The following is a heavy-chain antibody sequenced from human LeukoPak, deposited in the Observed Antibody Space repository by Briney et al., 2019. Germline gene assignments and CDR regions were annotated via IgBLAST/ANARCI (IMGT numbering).Heavy chain of an antibody. V-gene: IGHV3-74*01. J-gene: IGHJ4*02. CDR1: GFIFTKYW. CDR3: TSFYETN. D-gene: IGHD2/OR15-2a*01. Sequence: GGSLRLSCAASGFIFTKYWMHWVRQAPGKGLVWVSHVSSDGSATSYADSVKGRFTISRDNAKNTVYLHMNSLRVEGTAVYYCTSFYETNWGQGTLVTVSS. CDR2: VSSDGSAT.